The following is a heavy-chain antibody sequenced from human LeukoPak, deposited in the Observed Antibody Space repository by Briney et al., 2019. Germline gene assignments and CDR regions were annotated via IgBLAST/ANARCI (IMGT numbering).Heavy chain of an antibody. CDR3: AGVRAIAACTYYYYYMDV. D-gene: IGHD6-13*01. CDR1: GGSISSYY. Sequence: SETLSLTCTVSGGSISSYYWSWIRQPAGKGLEWIGRIYTSGSTNYNPSLKSRVTMSVDTSKNQFSLKLSSVTAADTPVYYCAGVRAIAACTYYYYYMDVWGKGTKVNVSS. CDR2: IYTSGST. J-gene: IGHJ6*03. V-gene: IGHV4-4*07.